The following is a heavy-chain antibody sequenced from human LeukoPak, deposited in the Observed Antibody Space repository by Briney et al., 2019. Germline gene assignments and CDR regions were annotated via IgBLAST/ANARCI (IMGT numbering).Heavy chain of an antibody. J-gene: IGHJ4*02. CDR1: GFTVSSNY. Sequence: PGGSLRLSCAASGFTVSSNYMSWVRQAPGKGLEWVSVIYAGGSTHYADSVKGRFTISRDNSKNTLYLQMNSLTAEDTAVYYCARAVVGTSCYGCWGQGTLVTVSS. CDR3: ARAVVGTSCYGC. CDR2: IYAGGST. D-gene: IGHD2-2*01. V-gene: IGHV3-66*01.